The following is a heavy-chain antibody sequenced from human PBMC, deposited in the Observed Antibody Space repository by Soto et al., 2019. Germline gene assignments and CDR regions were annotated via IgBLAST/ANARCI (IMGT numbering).Heavy chain of an antibody. CDR2: IYYSGST. CDR3: ARGTFCSGYYYHTQFDY. V-gene: IGHV4-59*01. CDR1: GGSISSYY. J-gene: IGHJ4*02. D-gene: IGHD3-3*01. Sequence: PSEALSLTCTVSGGSISSYYWSWIRQPPGKGLEWIGYIYYSGSTNYNPSLKSRVTISVDTSKNQFSLKLSSVTAADTAVYYCARGTFCSGYYYHTQFDYWGQGTLGTVS.